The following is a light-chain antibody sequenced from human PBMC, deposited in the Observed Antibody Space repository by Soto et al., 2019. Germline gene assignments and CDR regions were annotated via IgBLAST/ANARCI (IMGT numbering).Light chain of an antibody. CDR2: EGS. V-gene: IGLV2-23*01. CDR3: SSYAGSRTYV. CDR1: SSDVGSYNL. J-gene: IGLJ1*01. Sequence: QSALTQPASVSGSPGQSITISCTGTSSDVGSYNLVSWYQQHPGKAPKLMIYEGSKRPSGVSNRFSGSESGNTASLTISGLQAEDEADYYCSSYAGSRTYVFGTGTKLTVL.